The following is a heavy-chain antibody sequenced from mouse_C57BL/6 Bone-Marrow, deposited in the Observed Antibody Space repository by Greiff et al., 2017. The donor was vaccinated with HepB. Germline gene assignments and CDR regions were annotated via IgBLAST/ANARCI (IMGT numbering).Heavy chain of an antibody. J-gene: IGHJ4*01. D-gene: IGHD2-4*01. V-gene: IGHV5-17*01. CDR1: GFTFSDYG. Sequence: DVMLVESGGGLVKPGGSLKLSCAASGFTFSDYGMHWVRQAPEKGLEWVAYISSGSSTIYYADTVKGRFTISRDNAKNTLFLQMTSLRSEDTAMYYCASSMITRYYYAMDYWGQGTSVTVSS. CDR2: ISSGSSTI. CDR3: ASSMITRYYYAMDY.